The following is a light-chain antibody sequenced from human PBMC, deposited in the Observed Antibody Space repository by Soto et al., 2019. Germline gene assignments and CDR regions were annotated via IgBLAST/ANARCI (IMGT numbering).Light chain of an antibody. Sequence: DFQMTQSPSTLSASVGDRVTITCRASQSVTTWLAWFQQKPGKAPKLLIYKASNLEGGVPSRFSGSGSGTEFTLTISSLQPDDFATYYCQQYRTYTWTFGQGTKVEIK. CDR2: KAS. CDR1: QSVTTW. CDR3: QQYRTYTWT. V-gene: IGKV1-5*03. J-gene: IGKJ1*01.